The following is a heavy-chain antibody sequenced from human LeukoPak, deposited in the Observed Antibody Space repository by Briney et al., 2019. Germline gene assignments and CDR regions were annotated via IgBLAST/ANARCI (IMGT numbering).Heavy chain of an antibody. Sequence: GGSLRLSCAASGFTFSSYSMNWVRQAPGKGVEWVPSISSSSSYIYYADSVKGRFTISRDNAKNSLYLQMNSLRAEDTAVYYCARDLVERGYNFGRCDYWGQGTLVTVSS. CDR1: GFTFSSYS. V-gene: IGHV3-21*01. D-gene: IGHD5-18*01. CDR3: ARDLVERGYNFGRCDY. J-gene: IGHJ4*02. CDR2: ISSSSSYI.